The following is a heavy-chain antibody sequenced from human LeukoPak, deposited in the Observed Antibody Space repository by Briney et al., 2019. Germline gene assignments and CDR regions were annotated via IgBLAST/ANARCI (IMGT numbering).Heavy chain of an antibody. CDR1: GYTFTGYY. CDR2: INPNSGGT. D-gene: IGHD2-2*01. Sequence: GASVKVSCKASGYTFTGYYMHWVRQAPGQGLEWMGWINPNSGGTNYAQKFQGRVTMTRDTSISTAYMELSRLRSDDTAVYYCARGPRRVVPAAPTWGAFDIWGQGTMVTVSS. CDR3: ARGPRRVVPAAPTWGAFDI. V-gene: IGHV1-2*02. J-gene: IGHJ3*02.